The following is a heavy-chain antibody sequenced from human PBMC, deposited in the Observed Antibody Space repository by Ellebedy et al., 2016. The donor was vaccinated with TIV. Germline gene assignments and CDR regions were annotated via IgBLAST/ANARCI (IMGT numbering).Heavy chain of an antibody. D-gene: IGHD3-10*01. CDR1: GGSISSYY. Sequence: MPSETLSLTCTVSGGSISSYYWSWIRQPPGKGLEWIGYIYYSGSTNYNPSLKSRVTISVDTSKNQFSLKLSSVTAAETAVYYCAGAPGADALDYWGQGTLVTVSS. V-gene: IGHV4-59*01. CDR2: IYYSGST. J-gene: IGHJ4*02. CDR3: AGAPGADALDY.